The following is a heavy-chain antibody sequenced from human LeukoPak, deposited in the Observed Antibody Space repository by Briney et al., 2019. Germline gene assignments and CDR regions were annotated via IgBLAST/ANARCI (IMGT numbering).Heavy chain of an antibody. CDR2: FYHSGGT. D-gene: IGHD6-13*01. CDR3: ARGASSSWYSLWKF. CDR1: GASISSYY. Sequence: SETLSLTCNVSGASISSYYWSWIRQPPGEGLEWIGYFYHSGGTKYNPSLKSRATISIDTSKNEVSLKLRSVTAADTAVYYCARGASSSWYSLWKFWGQGTLVTVSS. J-gene: IGHJ4*02. V-gene: IGHV4-59*01.